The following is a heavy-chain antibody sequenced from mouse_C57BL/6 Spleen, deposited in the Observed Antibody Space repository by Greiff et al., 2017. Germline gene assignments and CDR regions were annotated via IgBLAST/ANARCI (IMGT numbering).Heavy chain of an antibody. J-gene: IGHJ3*01. V-gene: IGHV1-62-2*01. CDR1: GYTFTEYT. Sequence: VKLQQSGAELVKPGASLKLSCKASGYTFTEYTIHWVKQRSGKGLEWIGWFYPGGGCIKYHENFKDKATLTADNYSSTVYMELSRLTTDDSAVYLGARHEEGFAYWGQGTLVTVSA. CDR3: ARHEEGFAY. CDR2: FYPGGGCI.